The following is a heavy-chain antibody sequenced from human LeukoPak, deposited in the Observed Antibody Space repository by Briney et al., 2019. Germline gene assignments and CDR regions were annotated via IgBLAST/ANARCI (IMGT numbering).Heavy chain of an antibody. V-gene: IGHV4-34*01. D-gene: IGHD3-3*01. CDR1: GESFSGYY. J-gene: IGHJ4*02. Sequence: SETLSLTCAVYGESFSGYYWSWIRQPPGKGLEWIGEINHSGSTNYNPSLKSRVTISVDTSKNQFSLKLSSVTAADTAVYYCARGRGYVLRFLEWLCYFDYWGQGTLVTVSS. CDR2: INHSGST. CDR3: ARGRGYVLRFLEWLCYFDY.